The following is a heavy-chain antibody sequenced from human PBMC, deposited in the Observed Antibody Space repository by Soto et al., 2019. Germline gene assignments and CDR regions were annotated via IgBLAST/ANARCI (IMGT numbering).Heavy chain of an antibody. Sequence: QVQLVQSGPEVKKPGSSVKVSCKVSGGTFSSHAINWLRQAPGQGLEWMGVIIPVTDTPNNAEKFQGRVTITADKSTTTVSMELSSLTFDDTAVYFCARGNKGPGHYGPGSQGWYGPWGQGTLVTVSS. D-gene: IGHD3-10*01. CDR2: IIPVTDTP. CDR1: GGTFSSHA. J-gene: IGHJ5*02. CDR3: ARGNKGPGHYGPGSQGWYGP. V-gene: IGHV1-69*06.